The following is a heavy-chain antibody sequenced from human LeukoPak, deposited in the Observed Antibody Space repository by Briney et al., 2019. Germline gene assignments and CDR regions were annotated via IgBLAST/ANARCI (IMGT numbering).Heavy chain of an antibody. J-gene: IGHJ4*02. Sequence: RASETLSLTCTVSGGSISSSLYYWGWIRQAPGKGLEWIGSFYYSGSTYYNASLKSRVTISVDTSESQFSLKLNSVTATDTAVYYCTTTTRGWYGVGDYWGQGTLVTVSS. CDR2: FYYSGST. V-gene: IGHV4-39*01. CDR3: TTTTRGWYGVGDY. D-gene: IGHD6-19*01. CDR1: GGSISSSLYY.